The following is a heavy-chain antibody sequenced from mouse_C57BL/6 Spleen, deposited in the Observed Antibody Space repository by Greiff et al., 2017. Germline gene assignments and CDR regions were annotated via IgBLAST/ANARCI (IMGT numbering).Heavy chain of an antibody. CDR2: IDPETGDT. D-gene: IGHD1-1*01. J-gene: IGHJ4*01. Sequence: VQLQQPGAELVRPGASVTLSCKASGYTFTDYEMHWVKQTPVHGLEWIGAIDPETGDTAYNQKFKGKAILTADKSSSTAYLELRSLTSEDSAVCYCTRSVRYYAMDYWGKGTSVTVAS. CDR1: GYTFTDYE. V-gene: IGHV1-15*01. CDR3: TRSVRYYAMDY.